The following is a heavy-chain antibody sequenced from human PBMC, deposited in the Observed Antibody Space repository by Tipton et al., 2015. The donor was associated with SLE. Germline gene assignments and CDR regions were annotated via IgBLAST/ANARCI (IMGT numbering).Heavy chain of an antibody. CDR3: ARGEPEGWFDP. J-gene: IGHJ5*02. CDR2: IYHSGST. V-gene: IGHV4-38-2*01. D-gene: IGHD1-14*01. CDR1: GYSISSGYY. Sequence: TLSLTCAVSGYSISSGYYWGWIRQPPGKGLEWIGNIYHSGSTYYNPPLTSRVTISVDTSKNQFSLNLRSVTAADTAVYYCARGEPEGWFDPWGQGTLVTVSS.